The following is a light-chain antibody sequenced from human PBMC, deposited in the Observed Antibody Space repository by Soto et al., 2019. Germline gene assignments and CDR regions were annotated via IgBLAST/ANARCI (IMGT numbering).Light chain of an antibody. V-gene: IGKV3-11*01. CDR1: QSVGAN. Sequence: EIVLTQSPATLSLSPGARATLSCRASQSVGANLAWYQQKPGQAPRLLIWDASSRATGIPARFSGSGSGTEFTLTISSLEPEDFAVYYCQHRTNWTAFGGGTKVDIK. CDR2: DAS. J-gene: IGKJ4*01. CDR3: QHRTNWTA.